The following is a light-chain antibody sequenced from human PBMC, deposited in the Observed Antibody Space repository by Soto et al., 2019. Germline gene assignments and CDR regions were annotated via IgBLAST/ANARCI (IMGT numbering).Light chain of an antibody. CDR1: QNIRSR. J-gene: IGKJ1*01. Sequence: FQMTQSPSTLSASVGHRVTITCRASQNIRSRLAWFQQKPGKAPKLLIYDASTLQSGVPSRYSGSGSGTEFTLTISNLQPDDFAAYYCKQHESYSPWTFGHVTKL. CDR2: DAS. V-gene: IGKV1-5*01. CDR3: KQHESYSPWT.